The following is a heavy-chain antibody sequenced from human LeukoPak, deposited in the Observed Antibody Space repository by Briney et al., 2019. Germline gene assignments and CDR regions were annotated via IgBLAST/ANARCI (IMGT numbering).Heavy chain of an antibody. D-gene: IGHD4-23*01. CDR2: IDWDGDN. J-gene: IGHJ5*02. Sequence: SGPTLVNPTQTLTLTCTFSGFSLSTTGMCATWVRQPPGKALEWRALIDWDGDNWYSTSLKTRLTISMDSSKNQVVLTTTNIDPVDTATYSCARGLGGGNAPHWFDPWGQGTLVTVSS. V-gene: IGHV2-70*20. CDR3: ARGLGGGNAPHWFDP. CDR1: GFSLSTTGMC.